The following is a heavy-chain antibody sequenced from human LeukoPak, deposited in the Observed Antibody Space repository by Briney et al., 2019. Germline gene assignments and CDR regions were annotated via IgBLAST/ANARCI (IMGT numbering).Heavy chain of an antibody. J-gene: IGHJ4*02. CDR1: GGSISSSSYY. CDR3: ASLTVGATWTY. CDR2: IYYSGST. V-gene: IGHV4-39*07. Sequence: SETLSLTCTVSGGSISSSSYYWGWIRQPPGKGLEWIGSIYYSGSTYYNPSLKSRVTISVDTSKNQFSLKRSSVTAADTAVYHCASLTVGATWTYWGQGTLVTVSS. D-gene: IGHD1-26*01.